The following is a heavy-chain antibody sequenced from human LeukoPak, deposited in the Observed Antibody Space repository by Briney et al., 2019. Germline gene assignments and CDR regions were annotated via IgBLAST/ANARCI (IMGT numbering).Heavy chain of an antibody. J-gene: IGHJ4*02. D-gene: IGHD6-19*01. V-gene: IGHV3-48*03. CDR1: GFTFSSYE. CDR3: AGEYSSGWYRGDY. CDR2: ISSSGSTI. Sequence: GGSLRLSCAASGFTFSSYEMNWVRQAPGKGLEWVSYISSSGSTIYYADSVKGRFTISRDNAKNSLYLQMNSLRAEDTAVYYCAGEYSSGWYRGDYWGQGTLVTVSS.